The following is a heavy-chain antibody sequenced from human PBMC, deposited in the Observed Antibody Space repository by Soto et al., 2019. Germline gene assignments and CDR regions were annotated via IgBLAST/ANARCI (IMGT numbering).Heavy chain of an antibody. CDR3: ARGSYIVVVPAASAQNWFDP. CDR2: INPNSGNT. D-gene: IGHD2-2*01. Sequence: XSVKVSCKASGYTFTSYDIHLVRQATGQGLEWMGWINPNSGNTGYAQKFQGRVTMTRNTSISTAYMELSSLRSEDTAVYYCARGSYIVVVPAASAQNWFDPWGQGTLVTVSS. J-gene: IGHJ5*02. CDR1: GYTFTSYD. V-gene: IGHV1-8*01.